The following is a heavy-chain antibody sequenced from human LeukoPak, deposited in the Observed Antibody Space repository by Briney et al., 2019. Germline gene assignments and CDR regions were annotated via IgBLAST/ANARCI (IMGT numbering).Heavy chain of an antibody. CDR2: IYYSGST. CDR1: GGSISSGGYY. Sequence: PSETLSLTCTVSGGSISSGGYYWSWIRQHPGKGLEWIGYIYYSGSTYYNPSLKSRVTISVDTSKNQFSLKLSSVTAADTAVYYCARVGEHDYSNSPYNWFDPWGQGTLVTVSS. CDR3: ARVGEHDYSNSPYNWFDP. V-gene: IGHV4-31*03. J-gene: IGHJ5*02. D-gene: IGHD4-11*01.